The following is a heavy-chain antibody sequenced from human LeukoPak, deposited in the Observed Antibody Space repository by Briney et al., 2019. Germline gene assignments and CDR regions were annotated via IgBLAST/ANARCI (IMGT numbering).Heavy chain of an antibody. J-gene: IGHJ3*02. CDR3: ARVRLDRSERYLDAFEN. Sequence: GGPLRLSCAASGFTVSSNYMSWVRQAPGKGLEWASSIYSGGSTYYADSVKGRFTISRDNSKNTVDLQMNSLRAEDTAVYYCARVRLDRSERYLDAFENWGQGTMVTVSS. CDR1: GFTVSSNY. V-gene: IGHV3-53*01. D-gene: IGHD3-3*01. CDR2: IYSGGST.